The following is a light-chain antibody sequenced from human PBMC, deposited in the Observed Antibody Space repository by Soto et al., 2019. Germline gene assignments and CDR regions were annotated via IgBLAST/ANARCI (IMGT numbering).Light chain of an antibody. CDR3: QQYNSYSWT. V-gene: IGKV1-5*01. J-gene: IGKJ1*01. Sequence: ASVGDRVTITCRASQSISSWLAWYQQKPGKAPKPLIYDASSLESGVPSRFSGSGSGTEFTLTISSLQPDDFATYYCQQYNSYSWTFGQGTKVDI. CDR2: DAS. CDR1: QSISSW.